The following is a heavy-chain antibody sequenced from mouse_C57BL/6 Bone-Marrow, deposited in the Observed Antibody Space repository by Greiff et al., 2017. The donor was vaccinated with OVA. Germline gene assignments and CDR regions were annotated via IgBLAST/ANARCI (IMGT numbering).Heavy chain of an antibody. Sequence: DVQLVESGGGLVQPKGSLKLSCAASGFTFNTYAMHWVRQAPGKGLEWVARIRSKSSNYATYYADSVKDRFTISRDDSQSMLYLQMNNLKTEDTAMYYCGREKNDCGSSATWAMYYWGQGASVTVSS. J-gene: IGHJ4*01. D-gene: IGHD1-1*01. CDR2: IRSKSSNYAT. CDR3: GREKNDCGSSATWAMYY. CDR1: GFTFNTYA. V-gene: IGHV10-3*01.